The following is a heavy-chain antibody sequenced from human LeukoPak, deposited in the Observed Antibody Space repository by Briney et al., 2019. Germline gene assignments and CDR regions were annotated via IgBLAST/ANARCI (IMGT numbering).Heavy chain of an antibody. CDR2: ISSNGADT. CDR3: ANYRKPQGLDY. V-gene: IGHV3-23*01. Sequence: GGSLRLSCAASGFTFSTYAMTWVRQAPGQGLEYVSTISSNGADTYYADSVKGRFTISRDNSKNTLYLQMTSLRVEDTAVYYCANYRKPQGLDYWGQGTLVTVSS. D-gene: IGHD1-14*01. CDR1: GFTFSTYA. J-gene: IGHJ4*02.